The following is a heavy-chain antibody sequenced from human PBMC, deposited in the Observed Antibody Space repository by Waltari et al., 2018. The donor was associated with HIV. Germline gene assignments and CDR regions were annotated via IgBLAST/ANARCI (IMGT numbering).Heavy chain of an antibody. CDR3: ASRYDSDAFDI. CDR2: ITGSGGTT. CDR1: GFSFICYA. D-gene: IGHD2-2*01. V-gene: IGHV3-23*01. Sequence: EVQLLESGGGLVQPGGSLRLPCAASGFSFICYAFFWVRQAPGKGLEWVSAITGSGGTTYHADTVKGRFTISRDNSKNTLYLQMNSLRAEDTAVYYCASRYDSDAFDIWGQGTMVTVSS. J-gene: IGHJ3*02.